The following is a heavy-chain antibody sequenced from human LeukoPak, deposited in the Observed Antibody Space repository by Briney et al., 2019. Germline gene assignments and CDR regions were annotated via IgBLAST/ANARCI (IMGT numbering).Heavy chain of an antibody. CDR1: GFTFSSYS. CDR2: ISSSSSYI. V-gene: IGHV3-21*01. D-gene: IGHD2/OR15-2a*01. Sequence: GGSLRLSCAASGFTFSSYSMNWVRQAPGKGLEWVSSISSSSSYIYYADSVKGRFTISRDNAKNSLYLQMNSLRAEDTAVYYCARATFLEYYFDYWGQGTLATVSS. CDR3: ARATFLEYYFDY. J-gene: IGHJ4*02.